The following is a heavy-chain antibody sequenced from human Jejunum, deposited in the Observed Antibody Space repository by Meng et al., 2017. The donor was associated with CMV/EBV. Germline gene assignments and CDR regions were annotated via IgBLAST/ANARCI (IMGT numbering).Heavy chain of an antibody. CDR3: AKKQWEPDY. J-gene: IGHJ4*02. D-gene: IGHD1-26*01. Sequence: DSWQASGYDFSDYGIGWVRQAPGQGLEWIGWVSSYTDNTKYAPKFQGRVTKTEDASTTTAHLELRSLRSDDTAVYYCAKKQWEPDYWGQGTLVTVSS. CDR2: VSSYTDNT. V-gene: IGHV1-18*01. CDR1: GYDFSDYG.